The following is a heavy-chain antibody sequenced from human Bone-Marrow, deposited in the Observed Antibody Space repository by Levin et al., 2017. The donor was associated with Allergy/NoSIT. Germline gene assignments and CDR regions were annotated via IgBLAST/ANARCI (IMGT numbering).Heavy chain of an antibody. Sequence: PSETLSLTCTVSGGSISSYYWSWIRQPPGKGLEWIGYIYCSGSTNYNPSLKSRVTISVDTSKNQFSLKLSSVTAADTAVYYCARSADRRAYYMDVWGKGTTVTVSS. D-gene: IGHD6-13*01. CDR2: IYCSGST. CDR1: GGSISSYY. J-gene: IGHJ6*03. CDR3: ARSADRRAYYMDV. V-gene: IGHV4-59*01.